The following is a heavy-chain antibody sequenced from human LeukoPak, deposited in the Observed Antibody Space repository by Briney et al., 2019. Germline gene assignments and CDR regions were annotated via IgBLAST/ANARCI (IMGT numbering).Heavy chain of an antibody. CDR2: IYSGGST. CDR1: GFTVSSNY. Sequence: TGGSLRLSCAASGFTVSSNYMSWVRQAPGKGLEWVSVIYSGGSTYYADSVKGRFTISRDNSKNTLYLQMNSLRAEDTAVYYCALGGKAARGIYYFDYWGQGTLVTVSS. J-gene: IGHJ4*02. D-gene: IGHD6-6*01. CDR3: ALGGKAARGIYYFDY. V-gene: IGHV3-53*01.